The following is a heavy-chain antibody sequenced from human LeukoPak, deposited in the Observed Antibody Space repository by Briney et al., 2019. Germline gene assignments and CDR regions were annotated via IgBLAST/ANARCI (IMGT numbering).Heavy chain of an antibody. CDR1: GFTFSSYG. D-gene: IGHD3-22*01. V-gene: IGHV3-30*18. CDR2: ISYDGSNE. Sequence: QPGGSLRLSCAASGFTFSSYGMHWVRQAPGKGLEWVAVISYDGSNEYYADSVKGRFTISRDNSRNTLYLQMNSLRAEDTAVYYCAKAHYDSSGRTIDYWGQGTLVTVSS. CDR3: AKAHYDSSGRTIDY. J-gene: IGHJ4*02.